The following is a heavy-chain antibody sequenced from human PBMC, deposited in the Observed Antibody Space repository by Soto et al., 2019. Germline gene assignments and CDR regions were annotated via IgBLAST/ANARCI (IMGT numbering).Heavy chain of an antibody. V-gene: IGHV3-7*01. D-gene: IGHD1-1*01. Sequence: PGGSLRLSCAASGFTFSSYWMSWVRQAPGKGLEWVANIRQDGNEKYYVESLKGRFTISRDNAKNSLYLQLHSLRLEDTAVYYCARSNEGAYYYYGMDVWGQGTTVTVSS. J-gene: IGHJ6*02. CDR2: IRQDGNEK. CDR3: ARSNEGAYYYYGMDV. CDR1: GFTFSSYW.